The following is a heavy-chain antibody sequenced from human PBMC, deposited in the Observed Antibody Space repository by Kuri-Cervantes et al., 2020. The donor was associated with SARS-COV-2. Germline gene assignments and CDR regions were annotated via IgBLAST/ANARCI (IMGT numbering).Heavy chain of an antibody. J-gene: IGHJ4*02. CDR1: GFTFSSYG. V-gene: IGHV3-48*01. CDR2: ISSSSSTI. CDR3: ARVEGISLDY. Sequence: GESLKISCAASGFTFSSYGMHWVRQAPGKGLEWVSYISSSSSTIYYADSVKGRFTISRDNAKNSLYLQMNSLRAEDTAAYYCARVEGISLDYWGQGTLVTVSS. D-gene: IGHD3-3*01.